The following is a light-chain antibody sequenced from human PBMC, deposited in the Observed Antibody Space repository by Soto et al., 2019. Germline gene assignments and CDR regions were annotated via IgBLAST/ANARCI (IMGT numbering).Light chain of an antibody. CDR1: SSNIGSNT. Sequence: QSVLTQPPSASGTPGRRVVISCSGSSSNIGSNTVNWYQQLPGTAPKLLIYSNNHRPSGVPDRFSGSKSGTSASLAIGGLQSDDEADYYCAAWDDSLNGYVFATGTKLTVL. CDR3: AAWDDSLNGYV. V-gene: IGLV1-44*01. CDR2: SNN. J-gene: IGLJ1*01.